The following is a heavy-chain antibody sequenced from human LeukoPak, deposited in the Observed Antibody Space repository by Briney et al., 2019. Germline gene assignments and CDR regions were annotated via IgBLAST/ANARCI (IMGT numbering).Heavy chain of an antibody. CDR3: AKYRITMIVVGGAFDI. Sequence: QPGGSLRLSCKGSGYSFTNYWISWVRQAPGKGLEWVSAISGSGGSTYYADSVKGRFTISRDNSKNTLYLQMNSLRAEDTAVYYCAKYRITMIVVGGAFDIWGQGTMVTVSS. D-gene: IGHD3-22*01. CDR1: GYSFTNYW. J-gene: IGHJ3*02. V-gene: IGHV3-23*01. CDR2: ISGSGGST.